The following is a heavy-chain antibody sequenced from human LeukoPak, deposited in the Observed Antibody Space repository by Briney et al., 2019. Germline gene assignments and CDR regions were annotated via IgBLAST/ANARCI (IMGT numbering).Heavy chain of an antibody. CDR3: VRVYVGPSGDPRLDY. CDR2: ISYIGST. V-gene: IGHV4-39*01. D-gene: IGHD3-16*01. Sequence: SETLSLTCTVSGASITSISFYWGWIRQPPGKGLEWIASISYIGSTFYNPSLNGRVTISVDTSKYQFSLKLCSVSAADTAVYYCVRVYVGPSGDPRLDYWGQGTLVTVSS. CDR1: GASITSISFY. J-gene: IGHJ4*02.